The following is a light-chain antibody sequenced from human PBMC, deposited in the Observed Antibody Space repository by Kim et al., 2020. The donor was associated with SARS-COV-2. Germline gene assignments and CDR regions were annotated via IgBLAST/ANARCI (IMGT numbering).Light chain of an antibody. Sequence: DIVLAQTPLSLSVTPGQPASISCKSSHSLVRSGGRTYLYWYLQKAGQPPKLLIYEVSNRFSGVPDRFSGSGSGTEFTLKISRLEAEDAGIYYCMQNAQFPWTFGQGTKVDIK. V-gene: IGKV2D-29*01. CDR3: MQNAQFPWT. J-gene: IGKJ1*01. CDR1: HSLVRSGGRTY. CDR2: EVS.